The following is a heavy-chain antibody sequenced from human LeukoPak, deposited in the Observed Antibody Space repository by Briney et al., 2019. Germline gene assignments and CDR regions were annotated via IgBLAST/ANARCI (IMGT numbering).Heavy chain of an antibody. CDR2: IYTSGTT. D-gene: IGHD2-21*02. CDR1: GGSISSGSYY. Sequence: PSETLSLTCTVSGGSISSGSYYWNWIPQPPGKGLEWIGRIYTSGTTDYNPSLKSRVTISVDTSKNQFSLKLSSVTAADTAVYYCARWGDLYWYFDLWGRGILVTVSS. CDR3: ARWGDLYWYFDL. V-gene: IGHV4-61*02. J-gene: IGHJ2*01.